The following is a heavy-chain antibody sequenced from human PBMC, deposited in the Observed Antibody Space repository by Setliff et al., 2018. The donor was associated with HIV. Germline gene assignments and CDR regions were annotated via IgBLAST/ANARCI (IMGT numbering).Heavy chain of an antibody. J-gene: IGHJ5*02. CDR1: GYIFNTNG. CDR3: ARDSCSSTSCPNWFDP. D-gene: IGHD2-2*01. Sequence: ASVKVSCKGSGYIFNTNGISWVRQAPGQGLEWMGWISAYNGNTNYAQRFQGRVTMTTDTSTSTAYMELRSLRSDDTAVCFCARDSCSSTSCPNWFDPWGQGTLVTVSS. V-gene: IGHV1-18*01. CDR2: ISAYNGNT.